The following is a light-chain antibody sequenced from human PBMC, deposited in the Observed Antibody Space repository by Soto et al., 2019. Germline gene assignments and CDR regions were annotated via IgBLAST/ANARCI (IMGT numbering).Light chain of an antibody. CDR3: QQYNNLPRP. J-gene: IGKJ1*01. CDR1: QSVSIL. V-gene: IGKV3-15*01. CDR2: GAT. Sequence: ILMTQSPATLSVSAGGRGTISCRASQSVSILLAWYQQKPGQAPRLLIHGATTRATGIPARFSGSGSGTEFTLTNCSLESEDFTVYYCQQYNNLPRPCGQGTKVDIK.